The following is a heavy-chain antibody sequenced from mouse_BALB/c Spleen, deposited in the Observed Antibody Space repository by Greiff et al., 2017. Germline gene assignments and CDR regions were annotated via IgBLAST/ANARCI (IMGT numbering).Heavy chain of an antibody. CDR3: ARGRTARATAY. V-gene: IGHV5-17*02. Sequence: EVKVVESGGGLVQPGGSRKLSCAASGFTFSSFGMHWVRQAPEKGLEWVAYISSGSSTIYYADTVKGRFTISRDNPKNTLFLQMTSLRSEDTAMYYCARGRTARATAYWGQGTLVTVSA. CDR1: GFTFSSFG. J-gene: IGHJ3*01. CDR2: ISSGSSTI. D-gene: IGHD3-2*01.